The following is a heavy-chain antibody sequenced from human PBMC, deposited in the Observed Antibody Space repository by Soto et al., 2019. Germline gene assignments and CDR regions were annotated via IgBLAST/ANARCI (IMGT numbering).Heavy chain of an antibody. Sequence: GGSLRLSCAASGFTFSSYWMHWVRQAPGKGLVWVSRINSDGSSTSYADSVKGRFTISRDNAKNTLYLQMNSLRAEDTAVDYCAREAPPHGGGDRAFDIWGQGTMVTVSS. D-gene: IGHD2-21*01. CDR3: AREAPPHGGGDRAFDI. J-gene: IGHJ3*02. V-gene: IGHV3-74*01. CDR1: GFTFSSYW. CDR2: INSDGSST.